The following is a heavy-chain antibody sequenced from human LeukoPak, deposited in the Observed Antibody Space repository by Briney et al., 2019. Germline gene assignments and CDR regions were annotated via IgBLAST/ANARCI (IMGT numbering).Heavy chain of an antibody. Sequence: SGGSLRLSCAASGFTFSSYAMSWVRQAPGKGLEWVSAISGSGGSTYYADSVKGRFTISRDNSKNTLYLQMNGLRAEDTAVYYCAADIVVVVAATRGFDPWGQGTLVTVSS. CDR3: AADIVVVVAATRGFDP. CDR2: ISGSGGST. D-gene: IGHD2-15*01. V-gene: IGHV3-23*01. J-gene: IGHJ5*02. CDR1: GFTFSSYA.